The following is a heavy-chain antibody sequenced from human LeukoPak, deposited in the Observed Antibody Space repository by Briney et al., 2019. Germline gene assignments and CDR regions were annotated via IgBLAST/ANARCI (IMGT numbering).Heavy chain of an antibody. CDR2: INTNTGNP. CDR3: AGGAYSGSYLDLDY. V-gene: IGHV7-4-1*02. Sequence: ASVKVSCKASGYTFTSYAMNWVRQAPGQGLEWMGWINTNTGNPTYAQGFTGRFVFSLDTSVSTAYLQISSLKAEDTAVYYCAGGAYSGSYLDLDYWGQGPLVTVSS. J-gene: IGHJ4*02. D-gene: IGHD1-26*01. CDR1: GYTFTSYA.